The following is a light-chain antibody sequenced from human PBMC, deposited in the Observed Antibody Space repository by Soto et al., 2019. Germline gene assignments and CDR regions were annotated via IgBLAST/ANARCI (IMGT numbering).Light chain of an antibody. V-gene: IGLV2-14*01. CDR3: CSYASSSSRV. CDR2: EVR. CDR1: RSDVGYSNY. Sequence: QSVLTQPASVSGSPGQSITISCTGTRSDVGYSNYVSWYQQHPGKAPKLIIYEVRNRPSGVSNRFSGSKSGNTASLTSSGLQAEDEADYYCCSYASSSSRVFGGGTQLTVL. J-gene: IGLJ2*01.